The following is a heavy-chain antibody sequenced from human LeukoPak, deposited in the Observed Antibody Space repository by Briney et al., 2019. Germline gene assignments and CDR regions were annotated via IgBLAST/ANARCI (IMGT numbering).Heavy chain of an antibody. CDR2: IYYSGST. D-gene: IGHD5-18*01. Sequence: SETLSLTCTVSGGSINSYYWSWIRQPPGKGLEWIGYIYYSGSTNYNPSLKSRVTISVDTSKNQFSLKLSSVTAADTAVYYCARDRRGYYYWGQGTLVTVSS. V-gene: IGHV4-59*01. CDR1: GGSINSYY. CDR3: ARDRRGYYY. J-gene: IGHJ4*02.